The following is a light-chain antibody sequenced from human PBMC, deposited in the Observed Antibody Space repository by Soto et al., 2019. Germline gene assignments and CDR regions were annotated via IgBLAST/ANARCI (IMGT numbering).Light chain of an antibody. CDR3: WLSYNDDRV. CDR2: EVS. V-gene: IGLV7-46*01. Sequence: QAVVTQEPSVTVSPGGTVTLTCGSSTGAVTSGHFPYWFQQKPGQAPRTLIYEVSNTYSWTPARFSGSLLGGKAALTLSGAQPEDEADYCCWLSYNDDRVFGGGTKLTVL. J-gene: IGLJ3*02. CDR1: TGAVTSGHF.